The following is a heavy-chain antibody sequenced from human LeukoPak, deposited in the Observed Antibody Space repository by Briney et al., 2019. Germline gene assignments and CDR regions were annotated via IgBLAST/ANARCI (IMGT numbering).Heavy chain of an antibody. V-gene: IGHV1-46*01. CDR1: GYTFTSYY. CDR2: INPSGGST. CDR3: ARDGTYYYDSSGYYGLDY. D-gene: IGHD3-22*01. Sequence: ASVKVSCKASGYTFTSYYMHWVRQAPGQGLEWMGIINPSGGSTSYAQKFQGRVTMTRDTSTSTVYMELSSLRSEDTAVYYCARDGTYYYDSSGYYGLDYWGQGTLVTVSS. J-gene: IGHJ4*02.